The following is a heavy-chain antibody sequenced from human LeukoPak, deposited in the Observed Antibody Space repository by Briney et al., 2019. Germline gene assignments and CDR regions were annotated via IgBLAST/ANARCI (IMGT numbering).Heavy chain of an antibody. D-gene: IGHD3-10*01. Sequence: GGSLRLSCAASGFTFSNFAMSWVRQAPGKGLEWVSVINGPGYTTSYADSVEGRFTISRDNSKNTLYLQMNSLRAEDTAVYYCAKLDGPVLHAFDIWGQGTMVTGSS. CDR2: INGPGYTT. CDR3: AKLDGPVLHAFDI. CDR1: GFTFSNFA. V-gene: IGHV3-23*01. J-gene: IGHJ3*02.